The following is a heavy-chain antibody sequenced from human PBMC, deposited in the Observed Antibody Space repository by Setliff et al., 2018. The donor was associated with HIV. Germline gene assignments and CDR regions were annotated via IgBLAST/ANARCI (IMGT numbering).Heavy chain of an antibody. CDR1: GYTFTDYF. CDR2: MNPNSGNT. D-gene: IGHD7-27*01. J-gene: IGHJ4*02. Sequence: ASVKVSCKSSGYTFTDYFIHWVRQATGQGLEWMGWMNPNSGNTGYAQKFQGRVTMTRNTSISTAYMELSRLTSDDTAVYYCARQFSNSFDYWGQGALVTVSS. V-gene: IGHV1-8*02. CDR3: ARQFSNSFDY.